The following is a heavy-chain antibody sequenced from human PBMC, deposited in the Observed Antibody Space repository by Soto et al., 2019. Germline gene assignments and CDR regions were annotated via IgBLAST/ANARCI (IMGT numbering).Heavy chain of an antibody. CDR2: IDPSDSYT. CDR3: ARQGASASSFDY. J-gene: IGHJ4*02. CDR1: GYSFTSYW. Sequence: GESLKISCKGSGYSFTSYWISWVRQMPGKGLEWMGRIDPSDSYTNYSPSFQGHVTISADKSISTAYLQWSSLKASDTAMYYCARQGASASSFDYWGQGTLVTVSS. V-gene: IGHV5-10-1*01. D-gene: IGHD6-6*01.